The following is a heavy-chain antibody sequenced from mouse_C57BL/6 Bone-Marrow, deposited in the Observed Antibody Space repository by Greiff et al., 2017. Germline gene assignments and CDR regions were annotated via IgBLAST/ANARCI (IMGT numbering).Heavy chain of an antibody. CDR2: IYPGSGRA. CDR1: GYTFTSYC. CDR3: ASGRYYVNSYAMDY. J-gene: IGHJ4*01. V-gene: IGHV1-55*01. D-gene: IGHD2-1*01. Sequence: QVQLQQPGAELVKPGASVKMSCKASGYTFTSYCITWVQQRPGQGLEWIGVIYPGSGRANYNEKFKSKATLSVVTASSTAYVQLSILTSEDSAVYYCASGRYYVNSYAMDYWGQGTSVTVSS.